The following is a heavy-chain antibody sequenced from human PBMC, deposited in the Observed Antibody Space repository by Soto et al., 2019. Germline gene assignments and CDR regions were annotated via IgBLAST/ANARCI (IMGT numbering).Heavy chain of an antibody. D-gene: IGHD2-2*01. J-gene: IGHJ6*02. CDR2: VNSDGTKT. CDR1: GFTFTSHW. CDR3: AVVPAANGHYGMDV. V-gene: IGHV3-74*01. Sequence: PGGSLRLSRPASGFTFTSHWMHWLRQAPGEGLVWVSRVNSDGTKTNYADSMKGRFTISRDNAKNSLYLQMNSLRAEDTAVYYCAVVPAANGHYGMDVWGQGTTVTVS.